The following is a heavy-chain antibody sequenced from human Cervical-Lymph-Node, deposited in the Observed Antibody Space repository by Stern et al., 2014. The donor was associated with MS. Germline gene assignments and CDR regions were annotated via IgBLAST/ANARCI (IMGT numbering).Heavy chain of an antibody. Sequence: QVQLQESGPGLVQPSETVSLTCTVSGGYMSSKYWNWIRQPPGKGLEWIGYIHSDGSTNYNPSLKRRVIISLDTSTNQFSLSLTSVTAADTAVYYCARVTGRGTRQNWFDSWGQGTLVTVSS. D-gene: IGHD1-26*01. J-gene: IGHJ5*01. V-gene: IGHV4-59*01. CDR3: ARVTGRGTRQNWFDS. CDR1: GGYMSSKY. CDR2: IHSDGST.